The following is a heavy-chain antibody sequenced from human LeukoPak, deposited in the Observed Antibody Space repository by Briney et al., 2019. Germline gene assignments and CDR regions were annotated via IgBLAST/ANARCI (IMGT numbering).Heavy chain of an antibody. CDR1: GYTFTSYY. CDR3: ARVDTDGDGSGSYYNRRPQYYYYYMDV. V-gene: IGHV1-46*01. CDR2: INPSGGST. Sequence: GASVKVSCKASGYTFTSYYMHWVRQAPGQGLEWMGIINPSGGSTSYAQKFQGRVTMTRDMSTSTDYMELSSLRSDDTAVYYCARVDTDGDGSGSYYNRRPQYYYYYMDVWGKGTTVTVSS. J-gene: IGHJ6*03. D-gene: IGHD3-10*01.